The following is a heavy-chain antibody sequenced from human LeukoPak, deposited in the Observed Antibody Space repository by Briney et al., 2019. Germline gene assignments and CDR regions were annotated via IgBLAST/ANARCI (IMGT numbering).Heavy chain of an antibody. V-gene: IGHV1-69*13. CDR1: GYTFTGYY. J-gene: IGHJ4*02. CDR2: IIPIFGTA. CDR3: ASLLGGYSSGWYDFDY. Sequence: SVKVSCKASGYTFTGYYMHWVRQAPGQGLEWMGGIIPIFGTANYAQKFQGRVTITADESTSTAYMELSSLRSEDTAVYYCASLLGGYSSGWYDFDYWGQGTLVTVSS. D-gene: IGHD6-19*01.